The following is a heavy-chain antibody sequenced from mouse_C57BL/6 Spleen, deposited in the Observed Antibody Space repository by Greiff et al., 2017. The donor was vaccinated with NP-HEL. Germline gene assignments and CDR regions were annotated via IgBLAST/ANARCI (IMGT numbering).Heavy chain of an antibody. D-gene: IGHD1-1*01. V-gene: IGHV1-76*01. J-gene: IGHJ4*01. Sequence: QVQLQQSGAELVRPGASVKLSCKASGYTFTDYYINWVKQRPGQGLEWIARIYPGSGNTYYNEKFKGKATLTAEKSSSTAYMQLSSLTSEDSAVYFCARGGDYGSKNAMDYWGQGTSVTVSS. CDR2: IYPGSGNT. CDR3: ARGGDYGSKNAMDY. CDR1: GYTFTDYY.